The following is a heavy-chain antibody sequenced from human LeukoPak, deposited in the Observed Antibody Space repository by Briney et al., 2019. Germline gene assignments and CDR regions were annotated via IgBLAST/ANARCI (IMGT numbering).Heavy chain of an antibody. J-gene: IGHJ5*02. D-gene: IGHD6-6*01. Sequence: HSGGSLRLSCVASGFSFSIYGMTWVRQAPGKGLEWVSSISGSGGEIHYADSVKGRFTISRDNSKNTVYLQMSSLRDEDTAVFYCAKGGPFSTSSQKYFDPWGQGSLVIVS. CDR1: GFSFSIYG. CDR2: ISGSGGEI. CDR3: AKGGPFSTSSQKYFDP. V-gene: IGHV3-23*01.